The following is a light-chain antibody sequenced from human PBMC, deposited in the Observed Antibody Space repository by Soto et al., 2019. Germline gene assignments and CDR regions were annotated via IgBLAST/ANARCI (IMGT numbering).Light chain of an antibody. V-gene: IGLV2-18*02. CDR1: SSDIGSYNG. CDR3: NSHTLRGTYV. CDR2: EGS. J-gene: IGLJ1*01. Sequence: QSGLAERPAGSGCPGQSVTISCTGTSSDIGSYNGVSWYQQPPGTAPNLILYEGSTRPSGVPDRFSGSKSGNTASLTISGLQAEDEADYYCNSHTLRGTYVFRPGTTVTVL.